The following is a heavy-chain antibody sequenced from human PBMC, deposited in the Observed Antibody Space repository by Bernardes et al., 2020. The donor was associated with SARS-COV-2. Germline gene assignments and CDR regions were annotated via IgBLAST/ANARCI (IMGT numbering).Heavy chain of an antibody. V-gene: IGHV1-8*01. CDR1: GYTFTTYH. CDR3: ARYRTSGWYSFDY. D-gene: IGHD6-13*01. J-gene: IGHJ4*02. Sequence: ASVKVSCKTSGYTFTTYHINWVRQATGQGLEWMGWMNPDSGNTGYAQKFQGRVTMTRDTSKSTAYMELSGLRSEDTAVYYCARYRTSGWYSFDYWGQGSLVTVSS. CDR2: MNPDSGNT.